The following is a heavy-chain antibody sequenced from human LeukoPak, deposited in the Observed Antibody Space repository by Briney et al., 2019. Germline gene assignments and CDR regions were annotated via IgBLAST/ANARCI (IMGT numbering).Heavy chain of an antibody. CDR3: ARSVAVAGIFDY. J-gene: IGHJ4*02. Sequence: GGSLRLSCAASGFTVSSNYMSWVRQAPGKGLEWVSVIYSGGSTYYADSVKGRFTISRDNSKNTLYPQMNSLRAEDTAVYYCARSVAVAGIFDYWGQGTLVTVSS. CDR1: GFTVSSNY. V-gene: IGHV3-66*02. CDR2: IYSGGST. D-gene: IGHD6-19*01.